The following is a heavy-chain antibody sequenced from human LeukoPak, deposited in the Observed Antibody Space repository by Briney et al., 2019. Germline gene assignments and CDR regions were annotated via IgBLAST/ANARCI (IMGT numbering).Heavy chain of an antibody. CDR2: IYSIGRA. D-gene: IGHD5-12*01. V-gene: IGHV4-61*02. J-gene: IGHJ4*02. CDR1: GGSVTSDSHY. CDR3: ARAYSPLYYFYY. Sequence: PSETLSLTCSVFGGSVTSDSHYWSWIRQPAGKGLEWIGRIYSIGRANYDTSLRSRATISVATSENQFSLKLNSVAAEDTAVDYCARAYSPLYYFYYWGQGVLVTV.